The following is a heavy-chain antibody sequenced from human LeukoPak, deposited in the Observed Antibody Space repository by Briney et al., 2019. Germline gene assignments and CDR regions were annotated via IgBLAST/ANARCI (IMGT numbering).Heavy chain of an antibody. Sequence: GGSLRLSCAASGFTFSSSAMSWVRQVPGKGLEWVSVIRVGDVTHYADSVKGRFTTSRDSSKNTVYLQMESLRVEDTAVYYCAREDNGGATDDGFDVWGHGTVVTVSS. CDR1: GFTFSSSA. D-gene: IGHD3-16*01. V-gene: IGHV3-23*01. CDR3: AREDNGGATDDGFDV. CDR2: IRVGDVT. J-gene: IGHJ3*01.